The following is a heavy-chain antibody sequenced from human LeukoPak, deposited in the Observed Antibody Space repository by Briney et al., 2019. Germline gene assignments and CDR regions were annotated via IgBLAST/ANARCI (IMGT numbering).Heavy chain of an antibody. CDR2: IHRDGRT. D-gene: IGHD3-9*01. CDR1: GVSISTSGW. Sequence: SETLPLTCAVSGVSISTSGWWIWVRQPPGQGLEWIGEIHRDGRTRYNPSLTSRVTMSMDYSKNQFSLNVRFVTAADTAIYYCGKTDIYFNPIDYWGPGSMVTVSS. CDR3: GKTDIYFNPIDY. V-gene: IGHV4-4*02. J-gene: IGHJ4*02.